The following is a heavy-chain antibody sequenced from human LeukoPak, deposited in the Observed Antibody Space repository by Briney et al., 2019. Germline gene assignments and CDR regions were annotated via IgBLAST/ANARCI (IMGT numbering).Heavy chain of an antibody. Sequence: GASVKVSCKASGYTFTGDYMHWVRQAPGQGLEWMGWINPNSGGTNYAQKFQGRVTMTRDTSISTAYMELSRLRSDDTAVYYCARSPALLWFGELHPYYFDYWGQGTLVTVSS. D-gene: IGHD3-10*01. J-gene: IGHJ4*02. V-gene: IGHV1-2*02. CDR3: ARSPALLWFGELHPYYFDY. CDR1: GYTFTGDY. CDR2: INPNSGGT.